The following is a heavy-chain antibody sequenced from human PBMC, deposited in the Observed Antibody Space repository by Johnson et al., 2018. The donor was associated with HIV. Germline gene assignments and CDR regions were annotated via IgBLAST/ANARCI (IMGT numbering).Heavy chain of an antibody. CDR1: GFTFTNFW. Sequence: VQLVESGGGLVQPGGSLRLSCAASGFTFTNFWMSWVRQAPGKGLEWVADIKQDGSEKYYLDPVKGRFTISRDNARKSLYLQMNNLSAEDTAVYYCVRDDGSDYEAFDIWGQGTMVTVSS. CDR3: VRDDGSDYEAFDI. CDR2: IKQDGSEK. J-gene: IGHJ3*02. D-gene: IGHD2-21*01. V-gene: IGHV3-7*05.